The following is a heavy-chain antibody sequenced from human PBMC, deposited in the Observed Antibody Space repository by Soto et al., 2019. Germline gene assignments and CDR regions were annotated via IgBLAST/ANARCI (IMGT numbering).Heavy chain of an antibody. D-gene: IGHD1-26*01. CDR2: ISSSSSTI. CDR1: GFTFSSYS. J-gene: IGHJ5*02. CDR3: ARVRTQGRWFDP. V-gene: IGHV3-48*02. Sequence: EVQLVESGGGLVQPGGSLRLSCAAAGFTFSSYSMNWVRQAPGKGLEWVSYISSSSSTIYYADSVKGRFTISRDNAKNSLYLQMNSLRDEDTAVYYCARVRTQGRWFDPWGQGTLVTVSS.